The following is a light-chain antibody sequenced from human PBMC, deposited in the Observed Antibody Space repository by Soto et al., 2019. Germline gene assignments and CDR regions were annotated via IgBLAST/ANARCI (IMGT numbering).Light chain of an antibody. CDR3: ISYTSSSTLV. CDR2: DVS. J-gene: IGLJ1*01. Sequence: QSVLTQPASVSGSPGQSITISCTGTSSDVGGYNYVSWYQQHPGKAPKLMIYDVSNRPSGVSNRFSGSKSGNTASLTISGLQAEDEADYYCISYTSSSTLVSGTGTKLTVL. CDR1: SSDVGGYNY. V-gene: IGLV2-14*01.